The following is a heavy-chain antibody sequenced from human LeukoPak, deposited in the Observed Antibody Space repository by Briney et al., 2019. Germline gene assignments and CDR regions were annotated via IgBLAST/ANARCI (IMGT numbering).Heavy chain of an antibody. J-gene: IGHJ4*02. CDR2: IYYSGST. V-gene: IGHV4-59*01. D-gene: IGHD1-7*01. CDR3: AREEGRYNWNYVAY. Sequence: SETLSLTCTVSGGSISSYYWSWIRQPPGKGLEWIGYIYYSGSTNYNPSLKGRVTISVDTSKNQFSLKLSSVTAADTAVYYCAREEGRYNWNYVAYWGQGTLVTVSS. CDR1: GGSISSYY.